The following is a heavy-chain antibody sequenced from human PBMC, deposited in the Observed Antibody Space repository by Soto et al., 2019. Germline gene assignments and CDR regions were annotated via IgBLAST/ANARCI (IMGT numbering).Heavy chain of an antibody. Sequence: SLRLSCAVSGFTFSSYAMSWVRQAPGKGLEWGSAISGSGSSTYYADSVKGRFTISRDNSKNTLYLQMNSLRAEDTALYYCAKDKAIAVGPFDPWGQGTLVTVSS. CDR1: GFTFSSYA. J-gene: IGHJ5*01. CDR3: AKDKAIAVGPFDP. V-gene: IGHV3-23*01. CDR2: ISGSGSST. D-gene: IGHD6-19*01.